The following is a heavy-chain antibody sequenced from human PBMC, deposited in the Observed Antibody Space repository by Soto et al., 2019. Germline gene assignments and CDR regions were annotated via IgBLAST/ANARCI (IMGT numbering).Heavy chain of an antibody. CDR3: ARGVKYGAYSRWFDP. Sequence: GASVKVSCKASGYTFTNYDINWVRQATGQGLEYLGWMNPNSGDTAYVQKFQGRVTMTWDTSITTAYMELRSLRSEDTAVYFCARGVKYGAYSRWFDPWGQGTLVTVSS. CDR1: GYTFTNYD. V-gene: IGHV1-8*01. CDR2: MNPNSGDT. J-gene: IGHJ5*02. D-gene: IGHD4-17*01.